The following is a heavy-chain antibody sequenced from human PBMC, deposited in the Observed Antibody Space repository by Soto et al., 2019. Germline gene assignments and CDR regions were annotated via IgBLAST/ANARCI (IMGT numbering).Heavy chain of an antibody. CDR2: SSAYNGNT. V-gene: IGHV1-18*01. D-gene: IGHD3-22*01. Sequence: QVQLVQSGAEVKRPGASVKVSCKASGYTFISYGISWVRQAPGQGLEWMGWSSAYNGNTNTAQKFQGRVTMTTDTSTSTAYMELRSLRSDDTVVYYCARDAPTYYYDSSGRQYFQHWGQGTLVTVSS. CDR1: GYTFISYG. CDR3: ARDAPTYYYDSSGRQYFQH. J-gene: IGHJ1*01.